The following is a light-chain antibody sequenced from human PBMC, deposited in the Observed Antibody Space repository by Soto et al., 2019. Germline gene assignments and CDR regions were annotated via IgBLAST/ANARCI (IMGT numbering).Light chain of an antibody. CDR2: GAS. Sequence: IVLTQSPGTLPLSPGERATLSCRASQSVSSSYLAWYQQKPGQAPRLLIYGASSRATGIPDRFSGSESGTDFTLTISRLEAEDFAVYYCHQYDSSPLTFGGGTKVEIK. CDR3: HQYDSSPLT. J-gene: IGKJ4*01. CDR1: QSVSSSY. V-gene: IGKV3-20*01.